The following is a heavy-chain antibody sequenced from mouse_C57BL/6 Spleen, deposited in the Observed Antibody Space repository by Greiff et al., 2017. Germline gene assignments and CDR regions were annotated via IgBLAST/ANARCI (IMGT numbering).Heavy chain of an antibody. CDR1: GYTFTSYW. V-gene: IGHV1-5*01. CDR2: IYPGNSDT. J-gene: IGHJ3*01. CDR3: TRSDDYDGFAY. Sequence: EVQLQQSGTVLARPGASVKMSCKTSGYTFTSYWMHWVKQRPGQGLEWIGAIYPGNSDTSYNQKFKGKATLTAVTSASTAYMELSSRTIEDSAVEDCTRSDDYDGFAYWGQGTLVTVSA. D-gene: IGHD2-4*01.